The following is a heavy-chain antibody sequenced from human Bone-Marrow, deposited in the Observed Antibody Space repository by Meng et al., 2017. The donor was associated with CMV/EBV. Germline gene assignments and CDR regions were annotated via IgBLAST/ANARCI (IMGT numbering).Heavy chain of an antibody. Sequence: ASVKVSCTASGYTFTGYDMHWVRQAPGQGLEWMGWINPNSGGTNNAQKFQGRVTMTRDTSISTAYMELNRLKSDDTAVYYRARIVTFLVGATGFWGQGTLVTVSS. J-gene: IGHJ4*02. V-gene: IGHV1-2*02. CDR1: GYTFTGYD. D-gene: IGHD1-26*01. CDR2: INPNSGGT. CDR3: ARIVTFLVGATGF.